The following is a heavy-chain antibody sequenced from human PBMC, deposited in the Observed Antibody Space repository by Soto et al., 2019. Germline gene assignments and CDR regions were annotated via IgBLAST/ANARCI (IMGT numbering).Heavy chain of an antibody. V-gene: IGHV4-4*02. D-gene: IGHD1-26*01. CDR3: ARFNSGNYYEAFDI. J-gene: IGHJ3*02. CDR1: GGSIGSSNR. CDR2: IYHSGST. Sequence: SEPLSLTCAVSGGSIGSSNRLSCVRQPPGKGLEWIGEIYHSGSTSYNPSLKSRVTISVDKSKNQFSLKLSSVTAADTAVYYCARFNSGNYYEAFDIWGQGTMVT.